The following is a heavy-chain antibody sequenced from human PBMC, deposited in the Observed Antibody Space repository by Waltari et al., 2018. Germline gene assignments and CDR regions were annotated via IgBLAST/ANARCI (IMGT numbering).Heavy chain of an antibody. CDR3: VRQRSADFWSGYFDL. CDR2: VYYKGYK. Sequence: QAQLQELGPGQVKPSEPLSVRCAVSGDSISTSTFYWGWVRQPPGKVLEGVGRVYYKGYKFDNPSLKSRLTRSMDTSNNHCSLSLTSVTAADTAVYYCVRQRSADFWSGYFDLGGQGTLVTVSS. CDR1: GDSISTSTFY. J-gene: IGHJ4*02. V-gene: IGHV4-39*01. D-gene: IGHD3-3*01.